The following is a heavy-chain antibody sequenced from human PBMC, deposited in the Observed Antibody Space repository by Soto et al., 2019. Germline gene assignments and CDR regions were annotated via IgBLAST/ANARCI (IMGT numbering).Heavy chain of an antibody. CDR3: ASGPRGSLDI. J-gene: IGHJ3*02. V-gene: IGHV1-69*02. Sequence: QVQLVQSGAEVKKPGSSVRVSCKSSGASFSSFTITWVRQAPGQGLEWMGRITPLLGITDNAQRFQGRVTITADKSTSTSYMELSGLRSEDTAVYFCASGPRGSLDIWGQGTMVTVSS. D-gene: IGHD3-10*01. CDR2: ITPLLGIT. CDR1: GASFSSFT.